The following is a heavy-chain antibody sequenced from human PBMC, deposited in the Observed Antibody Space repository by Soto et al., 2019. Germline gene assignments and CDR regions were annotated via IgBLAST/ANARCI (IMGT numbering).Heavy chain of an antibody. CDR1: GFTFSSYV. D-gene: IGHD2-2*01. J-gene: IGHJ4*02. V-gene: IGHV3-30-3*01. CDR3: ASKTKRVPAASFDY. Sequence: GGSLRLSCAASGFTFSSYVMHWVRQAPGKGLEWVTMISYDGSNKCYADSVKGRFTISRDNSKNTLYLQMSSLRSEDTAVYYCASKTKRVPAASFDYWGQGTLVTVSS. CDR2: ISYDGSNK.